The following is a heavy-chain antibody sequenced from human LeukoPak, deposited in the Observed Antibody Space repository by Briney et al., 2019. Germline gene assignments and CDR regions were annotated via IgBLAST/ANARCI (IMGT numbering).Heavy chain of an antibody. J-gene: IGHJ6*02. V-gene: IGHV1-46*01. CDR3: AREDVVLVDAVRYQYYGMDV. CDR1: GYNFISYY. CDR2: INPSGGST. D-gene: IGHD2-8*01. Sequence: ASVKVSCKASGYNFISYYMHWVRQAPGQGFEWMGIINPSGGSTSYAQKFQDRVTMTRDTSTSTVYMELSSLKSEDTAVYYCAREDVVLVDAVRYQYYGMDVWGQGTTVTVSS.